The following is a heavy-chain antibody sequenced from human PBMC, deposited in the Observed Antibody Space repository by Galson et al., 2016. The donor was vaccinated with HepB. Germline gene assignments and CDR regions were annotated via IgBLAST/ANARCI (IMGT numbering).Heavy chain of an antibody. Sequence: CTVSGGSISSGGYYWSWIRQLPGKGLEWIGYIYYTGSTDCNPSLKSRVSISVDTSKNQFSLRLSSVTAADTAVYYCARDRSSGSGNFGYWGQGTLVTVSS. CDR2: IYYTGST. D-gene: IGHD3-10*01. CDR3: ARDRSSGSGNFGY. V-gene: IGHV4-31*03. J-gene: IGHJ4*02. CDR1: GGSISSGGYY.